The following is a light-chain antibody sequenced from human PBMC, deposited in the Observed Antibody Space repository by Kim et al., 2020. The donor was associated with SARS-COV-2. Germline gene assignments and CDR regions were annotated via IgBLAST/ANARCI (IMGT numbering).Light chain of an antibody. CDR1: GSTVGGHNF. CDR3: RSYTGSSTVI. J-gene: IGLJ2*01. Sequence: GPAIPLSTTCSGSTVGGHNFVSWYQQPPRNAPTLMIYDVSIRPSGVSYLFSGSKSGNTSSLTIAGLQADDEADYYCRSYTGSSTVIFGGGTQLTVL. CDR2: DVS. V-gene: IGLV2-14*03.